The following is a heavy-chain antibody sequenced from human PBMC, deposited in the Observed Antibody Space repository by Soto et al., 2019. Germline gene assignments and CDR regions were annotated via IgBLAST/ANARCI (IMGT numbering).Heavy chain of an antibody. Sequence: EVQLLESGGGLVQPGESLKLSCAASGFSCSIYAMSWVRQAPGKGLVWVSGISYSGSSTYYADSVKGRFTISRDNSKNPLYLQMNSLRGEDTAIYYCAKCGGDTATSCYRGIDYWGRGTLVTVSS. CDR2: ISYSGSST. CDR1: GFSCSIYA. CDR3: AKCGGDTATSCYRGIDY. D-gene: IGHD2-2*02. V-gene: IGHV3-23*01. J-gene: IGHJ4*02.